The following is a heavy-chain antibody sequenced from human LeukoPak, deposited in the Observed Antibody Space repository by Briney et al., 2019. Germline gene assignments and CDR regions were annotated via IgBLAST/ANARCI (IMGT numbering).Heavy chain of an antibody. CDR3: ARESIAVAGAPFDY. V-gene: IGHV3-48*03. CDR2: TSSGSTI. Sequence: GGSLRLSCAASGFTFSSYEMNWVRQAPGTGLEWVSYTSSGSTIYDADSVKGRFTISRDNAKNSLYLQMNSLRAEDTAVYYCARESIAVAGAPFDYWGQGTLVTVSS. D-gene: IGHD6-19*01. J-gene: IGHJ4*02. CDR1: GFTFSSYE.